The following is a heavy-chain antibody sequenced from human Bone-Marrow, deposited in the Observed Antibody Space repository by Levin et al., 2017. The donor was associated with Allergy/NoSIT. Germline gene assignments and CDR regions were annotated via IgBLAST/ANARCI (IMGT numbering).Heavy chain of an antibody. V-gene: IGHV4-39*02. J-gene: IGHJ4*02. D-gene: IGHD3-10*01. CDR3: ARDPFAYNFGSGSYLDY. CDR2: IYYSGDT. CDR1: NGSISSSIYY. Sequence: SQTLSLTCTVSNGSISSSIYYWGWIRQPPGKGLEYVGSIYYSGDTFYNPSLRSRVTISVDTSKNQFSLKLSSVTAADTAVYYCARDPFAYNFGSGSYLDYWGQGTLVSVSS.